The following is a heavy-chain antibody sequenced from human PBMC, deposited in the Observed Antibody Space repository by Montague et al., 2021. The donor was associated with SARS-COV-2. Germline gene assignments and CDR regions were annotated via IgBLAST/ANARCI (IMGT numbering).Heavy chain of an antibody. J-gene: IGHJ5*02. CDR3: AKGQKIQWLVFNSAPDWFDH. V-gene: IGHV3-9*01. CDR1: GFTFDDYV. D-gene: IGHD5-12*01. CDR2: IGWRSGSI. Sequence: SLRLSCAASGFTFDDYVMHWFRQAPGKGLEWVSGIGWRSGSIGYADSVKGRFTISRDNAKNSLYLQMNSLRAEDTALYHCAKGQKIQWLVFNSAPDWFDHGGQGTLVTVSS.